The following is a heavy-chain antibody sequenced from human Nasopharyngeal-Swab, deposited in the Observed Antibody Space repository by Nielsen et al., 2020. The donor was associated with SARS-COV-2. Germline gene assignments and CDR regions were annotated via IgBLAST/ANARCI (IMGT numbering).Heavy chain of an antibody. J-gene: IGHJ6*03. D-gene: IGHD4-17*01. CDR3: ARLPYGDYEVGSYYYYYMDV. CDR1: GGTFSSYA. CDR2: IIPIYGTA. V-gene: IGHV1-69*13. Sequence: SVKVSCKASGGTFSSYAISWVRQAPGQGLEWMGGIIPIYGTANYAQKFQGRVTITADESTSTAYMELSSLRSEDTAVYYCARLPYGDYEVGSYYYYYMDVWGKGTTVTVSS.